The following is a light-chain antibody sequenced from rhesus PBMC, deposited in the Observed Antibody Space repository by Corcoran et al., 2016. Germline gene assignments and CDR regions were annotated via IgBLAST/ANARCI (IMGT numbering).Light chain of an antibody. J-gene: IGKJ3*01. CDR3: MQGTHWPFT. CDR1: QSLLHSNGNTY. CDR2: KVS. Sequence: DVVMTQSPLSLPVTPGQPASISCRSSQSLLHSNGNTYLSWFLQKPGQPPRRLIYKVSNRDSGVPDRVSGRGAGTDFTLKLIRVEAEDVGVYYCMQGTHWPFTFGPGTKLDIK. V-gene: IGKV2-58*03.